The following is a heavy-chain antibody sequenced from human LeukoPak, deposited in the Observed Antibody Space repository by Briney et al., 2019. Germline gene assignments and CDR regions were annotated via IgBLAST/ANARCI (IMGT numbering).Heavy chain of an antibody. CDR2: IYHSGST. J-gene: IGHJ4*02. CDR1: GGSISSSNW. Sequence: PSETLSLTCAISGGSISSSNWWSWVRQPPGKGLEWIGEIYHSGSTNYNPSLKSRVTISVDKSKNQFSLKLSSVTAADTAVYYCARVALTMVRGVILRYFDYWGQGTLVTVSS. D-gene: IGHD3-10*01. V-gene: IGHV4-4*02. CDR3: ARVALTMVRGVILRYFDY.